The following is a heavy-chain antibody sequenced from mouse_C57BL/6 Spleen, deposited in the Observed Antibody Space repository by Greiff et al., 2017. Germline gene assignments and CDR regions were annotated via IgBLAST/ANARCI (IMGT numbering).Heavy chain of an antibody. Sequence: EVQLQQSGPELVKPGASVKISCKASGYTFTDYYMNWVKQSHGKSLEWIGDINPNNGGTSYNQKFKGKATLTVDKSSSTAYMELRSLTSEDSAVYYCARALYYCRDYSFDYWGQGTTLTVSS. CDR2: INPNNGGT. CDR1: GYTFTDYY. CDR3: ARALYYCRDYSFDY. D-gene: IGHD1-1*01. J-gene: IGHJ2*01. V-gene: IGHV1-26*01.